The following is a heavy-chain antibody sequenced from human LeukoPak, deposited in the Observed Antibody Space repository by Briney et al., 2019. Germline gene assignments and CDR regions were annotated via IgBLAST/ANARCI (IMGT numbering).Heavy chain of an antibody. CDR3: ARGRYNWNFDY. CDR1: GFTFSSYA. Sequence: PGGSLRLSCAASGFTFSSYAMHWVRQAPGKGLEYVSGIRSNGGSTYANSVKGRFTISRDNSKNTLYLQMGSLRAEDMAVYYCARGRYNWNFDYWGQGSLVTVSS. CDR2: IRSNGGST. V-gene: IGHV3-64*01. J-gene: IGHJ4*02. D-gene: IGHD1-1*01.